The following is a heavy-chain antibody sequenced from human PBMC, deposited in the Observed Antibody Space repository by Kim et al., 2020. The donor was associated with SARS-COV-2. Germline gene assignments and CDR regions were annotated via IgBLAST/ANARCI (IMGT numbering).Heavy chain of an antibody. CDR2: IKSKTDGGTT. Sequence: GGSLRLSCAASGFTFSNAWMSWVRQAPGKGLEWVGRIKSKTDGGTTDYAAPVKGRFTISRDDSKNTLYLQMNSLKTEDTAVYYCTTAPGGWYGGVDYWGQGTLVTVSS. V-gene: IGHV3-15*01. J-gene: IGHJ4*02. CDR3: TTAPGGWYGGVDY. CDR1: GFTFSNAW. D-gene: IGHD6-19*01.